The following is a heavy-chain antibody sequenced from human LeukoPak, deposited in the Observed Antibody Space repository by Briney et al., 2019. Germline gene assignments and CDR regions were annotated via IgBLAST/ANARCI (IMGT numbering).Heavy chain of an antibody. D-gene: IGHD3-10*01. J-gene: IGHJ6*02. CDR3: AKDMERGPYYYYYGMDV. Sequence: GGSLRLSCAASGFTFSSYAMSWVRQAPGKGLEWVSAISGSGGSTYYADSVKGRFTISRDNAKNSLYLQMNSLRAEDTALYYCAKDMERGPYYYYYGMDVWGQGTTVTVSS. V-gene: IGHV3-23*01. CDR1: GFTFSSYA. CDR2: ISGSGGST.